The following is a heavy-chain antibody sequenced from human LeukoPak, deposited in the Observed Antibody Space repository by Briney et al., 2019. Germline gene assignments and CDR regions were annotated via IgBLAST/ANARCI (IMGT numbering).Heavy chain of an antibody. V-gene: IGHV4-4*07. Sequence: PSETLSLTCTVSGGSISSYYWSWIRQPPGKGLEWIGRIYTSGSTNYNPSLKSRVTMSVDTSKNQFSLKLSSVTAADTAVYYCARDGFSSGGDYYFDYWGQGTLVTVSS. CDR3: ARDGFSSGGDYYFDY. CDR2: IYTSGST. D-gene: IGHD2-21*02. CDR1: GGSISSYY. J-gene: IGHJ4*02.